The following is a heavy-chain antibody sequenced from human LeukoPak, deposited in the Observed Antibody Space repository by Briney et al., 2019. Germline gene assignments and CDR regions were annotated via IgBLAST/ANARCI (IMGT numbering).Heavy chain of an antibody. D-gene: IGHD1-14*01. CDR2: INAYNGNT. J-gene: IGHJ4*02. Sequence: GASVKVSCKASGYTFTSYGISRVRQAPGQGLEWIGWINAYNGNTNYGRKLQGRVTMTTDTTTSTAYMELRSLRSDDTAVYYCARDAGKLSCSHWGQGTLVTVSS. CDR3: ARDAGKLSCSH. CDR1: GYTFTSYG. V-gene: IGHV1-18*01.